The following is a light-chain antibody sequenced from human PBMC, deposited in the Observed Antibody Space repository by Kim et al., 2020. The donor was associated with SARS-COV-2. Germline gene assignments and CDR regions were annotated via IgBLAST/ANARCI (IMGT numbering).Light chain of an antibody. CDR2: EAS. V-gene: IGKV1-5*01. CDR1: QSIDRW. Sequence: TLSASVADRVTITCRASQSIDRWLAWYQQKPGRAPKLLIYEASSLQSGVPSRFAGSRSGTDFTLTISSLQPDDFATYYCQQYDANFGQGTKVDIK. CDR3: QQYDAN. J-gene: IGKJ1*01.